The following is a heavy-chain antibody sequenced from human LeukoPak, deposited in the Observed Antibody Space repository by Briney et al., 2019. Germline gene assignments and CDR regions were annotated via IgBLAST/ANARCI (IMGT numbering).Heavy chain of an antibody. CDR3: ARSGSSSWYNRNYYYMDV. D-gene: IGHD6-13*01. J-gene: IGHJ6*03. CDR1: GGSISSYY. Sequence: RPSETLSLTCTVSGGSISSYYWSWIRQPPGKGLEWIGYIYYSGSTNYNPSLKSRVTISVDTFKNQFSLKLSSVTAADTAVYYCARSGSSSWYNRNYYYMDVWGKGTTVTVSS. V-gene: IGHV4-59*01. CDR2: IYYSGST.